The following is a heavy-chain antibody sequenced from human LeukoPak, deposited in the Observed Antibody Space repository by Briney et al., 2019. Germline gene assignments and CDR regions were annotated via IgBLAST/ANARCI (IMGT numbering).Heavy chain of an antibody. D-gene: IGHD2-2*01. J-gene: IGHJ6*04. CDR3: ARRALRYCSSTSCPAQYYGVDV. V-gene: IGHV3-7*03. Sequence: PGGSLRLSRGASGVFLRIFLMSYARHAPERGPEWVANIKEEGSEKYYVDSVKGRFTISRDNAKNSLYLQTNSLRAEDTAVYYCARRALRYCSSTSCPAQYYGVDVWGKGPTVIVSS. CDR1: GVFLRIFL. CDR2: IKEEGSEK.